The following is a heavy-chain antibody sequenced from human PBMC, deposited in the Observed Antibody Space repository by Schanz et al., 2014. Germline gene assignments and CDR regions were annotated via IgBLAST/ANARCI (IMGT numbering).Heavy chain of an antibody. Sequence: EGQLAESGGGLVQPGGSLRLSCAVSGFTVSSNHMSWVRQAPGKGLEWVSVIYSGIGAYYADSVKGRFTVSRDNARNSLYLHMNTLGAEDTAVYYCARDGDRFYHNYYMDVWGKGTTVTVSS. CDR3: ARDGDRFYHNYYMDV. V-gene: IGHV3-66*01. D-gene: IGHD4-17*01. CDR1: GFTVSSNH. J-gene: IGHJ6*03. CDR2: IYSGIGA.